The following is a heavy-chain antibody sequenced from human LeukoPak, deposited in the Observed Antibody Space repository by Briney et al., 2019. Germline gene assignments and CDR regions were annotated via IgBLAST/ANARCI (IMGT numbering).Heavy chain of an antibody. Sequence: GVSLRLSCAASGFSFSGSAIHWVRQASGKGLEWVGRVRSKAENYATAYGASVKGRFIISRDDSKNMAYLQLNSLKTEDTAVYYCTRREQRLVNFDFWGQGTLVTVTS. CDR2: VRSKAENYAT. CDR1: GFSFSGSA. D-gene: IGHD6-25*01. CDR3: TRREQRLVNFDF. V-gene: IGHV3-73*01. J-gene: IGHJ4*02.